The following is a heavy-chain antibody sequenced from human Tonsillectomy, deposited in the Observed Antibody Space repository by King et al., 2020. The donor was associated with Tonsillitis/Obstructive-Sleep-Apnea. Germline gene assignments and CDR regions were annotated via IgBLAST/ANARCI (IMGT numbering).Heavy chain of an antibody. V-gene: IGHV4-39*01. CDR2: IYYSGST. Sequence: QLQESGPGLVKPSETLSLTCTVSGGSISNSSYYWGWIRQPPGKGLEWIGSIYYSGSTYYNPSLKSRFTISVDTSKNQFSLKLSSVTAADTAVYYCARQGGYYDSSGHDYWGQGTLVTVSS. CDR1: GGSISNSSYY. D-gene: IGHD3-22*01. CDR3: ARQGGYYDSSGHDY. J-gene: IGHJ4*02.